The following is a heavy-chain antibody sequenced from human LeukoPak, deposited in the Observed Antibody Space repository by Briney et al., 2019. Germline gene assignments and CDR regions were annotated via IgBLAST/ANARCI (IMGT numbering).Heavy chain of an antibody. Sequence: GGSLRLSCTASGFTFGDYAMSWVRQASGKGLEWVGFIRSKAYGGTTEYAASVKGRFTISRDDSKSIAYLQMNSLKTEDTAVYYCTRVPQYSSGWLAQAEGYMDVWGKGTTVTISS. CDR1: GFTFGDYA. D-gene: IGHD6-19*01. V-gene: IGHV3-49*04. CDR2: IRSKAYGGTT. CDR3: TRVPQYSSGWLAQAEGYMDV. J-gene: IGHJ6*03.